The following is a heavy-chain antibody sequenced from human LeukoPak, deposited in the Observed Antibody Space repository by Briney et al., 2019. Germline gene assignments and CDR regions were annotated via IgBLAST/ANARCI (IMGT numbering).Heavy chain of an antibody. D-gene: IGHD3-22*01. Sequence: SVKVSCKASGGTFSSYAISWVRQAPGQGLEWMGGIIPIFGTANYAQKFQGRVTITADESTSTAYMELSSLRSEDTAVYYCARGLNYYDSRSHYYYYYAMDVWGQGTTVTVSS. V-gene: IGHV1-69*13. J-gene: IGHJ6*02. CDR3: ARGLNYYDSRSHYYYYYAMDV. CDR2: IIPIFGTA. CDR1: GGTFSSYA.